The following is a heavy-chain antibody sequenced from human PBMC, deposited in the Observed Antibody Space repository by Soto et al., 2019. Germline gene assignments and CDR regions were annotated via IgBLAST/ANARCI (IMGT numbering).Heavy chain of an antibody. Sequence: SQALSLTCAVYGGSLSGGYWSWSRQPPGKGLEWSGEINHSGSTNYNPSLKSRVTISVDTSKNQFSLKLSSVTAADTAVYYCARGRRYYGSGSYYTYYYGMDVWGQGATVTVS. J-gene: IGHJ6*02. V-gene: IGHV4-34*01. CDR1: GGSLSGGY. D-gene: IGHD3-10*01. CDR2: INHSGST. CDR3: ARGRRYYGSGSYYTYYYGMDV.